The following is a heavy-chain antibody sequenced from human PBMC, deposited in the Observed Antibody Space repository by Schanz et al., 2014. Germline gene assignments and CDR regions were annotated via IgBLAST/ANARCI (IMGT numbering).Heavy chain of an antibody. CDR3: ARVTTGYDS. J-gene: IGHJ4*02. V-gene: IGHV1-2*06. Sequence: QVQLIQSGPEVKKPGASVKVSCKASGYTFTNHYLHWVRQAPGQGLEWMGRISPSSGGTSSAQKFQGRVTMTRDTSSSTVYMQLSSLTSDDTAIYYCARVTTGYDSWGQGTLVTVSS. CDR2: ISPSSGGT. D-gene: IGHD5-12*01. CDR1: GYTFTNHY.